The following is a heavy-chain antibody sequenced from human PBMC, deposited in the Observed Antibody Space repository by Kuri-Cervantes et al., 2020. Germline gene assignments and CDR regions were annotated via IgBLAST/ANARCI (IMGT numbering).Heavy chain of an antibody. J-gene: IGHJ3*02. CDR1: GFTFSSYS. CDR3: AREDTVTTGFAFDI. D-gene: IGHD4-17*01. V-gene: IGHV3-21*01. Sequence: GESLKISCAASGFTFSSYSMNWVRQAPGKGLEWVSSISSSSSYIYYADSVKGRFTISRDNAKNPLYLQMNSLRAEDTAVYYCAREDTVTTGFAFDIWGQGTMVTVSS. CDR2: ISSSSSYI.